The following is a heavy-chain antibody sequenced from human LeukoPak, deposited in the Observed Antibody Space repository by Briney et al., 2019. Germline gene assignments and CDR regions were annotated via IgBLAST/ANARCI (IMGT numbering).Heavy chain of an antibody. D-gene: IGHD4-17*01. CDR2: ISYDGSNK. V-gene: IGHV3-30*18. J-gene: IGHJ4*02. CDR1: GFTFSSYG. Sequence: RSLRLSCAASGFTFSSYGMHWVRQAPGKGLEWVAVISYDGSNKYYADSVKGRFTISRDNSKNTLYLQMNSLRAEDTAVYYCAKAIFYGDYTFDYWGQGTLVTVSS. CDR3: AKAIFYGDYTFDY.